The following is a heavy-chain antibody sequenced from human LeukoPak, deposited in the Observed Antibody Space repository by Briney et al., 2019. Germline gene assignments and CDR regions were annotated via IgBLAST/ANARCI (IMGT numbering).Heavy chain of an antibody. CDR1: GYSISSGYY. Sequence: SETLSLTCTVSGYSISSGYYWGWIRQPPGKGLEWIGSIYHSGSTYCNPSLKSRVTISVDTSKNQFSLKLSSVTAADTAVYYCARASYCSSTSCYYEGAFDIWGQGTMVTVSS. CDR2: IYHSGST. V-gene: IGHV4-38-2*02. D-gene: IGHD2-2*01. J-gene: IGHJ3*02. CDR3: ARASYCSSTSCYYEGAFDI.